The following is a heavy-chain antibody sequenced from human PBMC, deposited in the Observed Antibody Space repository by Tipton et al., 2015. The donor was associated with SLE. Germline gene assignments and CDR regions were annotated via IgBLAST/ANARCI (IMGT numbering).Heavy chain of an antibody. CDR3: ARFDVLLWFRGFDY. J-gene: IGHJ4*02. D-gene: IGHD3-10*01. V-gene: IGHV4-4*02. Sequence: TLSLTCAVSGGSFRSDNWWSWVRQPPGKGLEWIGEIDHSGTTNFNPSLQSRVTMSVDKSKNQFSLKLSSVTAADTAVYYCARFDVLLWFRGFDYWGQGTLVTVSS. CDR2: IDHSGTT. CDR1: GGSFRSDNW.